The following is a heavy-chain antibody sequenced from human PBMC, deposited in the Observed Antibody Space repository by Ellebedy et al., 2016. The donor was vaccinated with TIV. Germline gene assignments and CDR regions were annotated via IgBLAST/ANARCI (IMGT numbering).Heavy chain of an antibody. V-gene: IGHV3-74*01. Sequence: GESLKISXTASGFTFGYYSFNWVRQAPGKGLVWVSRINSDGSTINYADSVKGRFTISRDNVKNTLFLQMDGLRDEDTAVYYCARGGSGWSDWGQGTLVTVSS. CDR3: ARGGSGWSD. D-gene: IGHD6-19*01. CDR1: GFTFGYYS. CDR2: INSDGSTI. J-gene: IGHJ4*02.